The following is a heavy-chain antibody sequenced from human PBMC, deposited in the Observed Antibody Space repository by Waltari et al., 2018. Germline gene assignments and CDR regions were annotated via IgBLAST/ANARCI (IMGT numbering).Heavy chain of an antibody. J-gene: IGHJ3*02. CDR2: ISAYNGNT. Sequence: QVQLVQSGAEVKKPGASVKVSCKASGYTFTSYGISWVRQAPGQGLEGMGWISAYNGNTNYAQKLQGRVTMTTDTSTSTAYMELRSLRSDDTAVYYCARDRPYSSGWYGDAFDIWGQWTMVTVSS. D-gene: IGHD6-19*01. V-gene: IGHV1-18*01. CDR1: GYTFTSYG. CDR3: ARDRPYSSGWYGDAFDI.